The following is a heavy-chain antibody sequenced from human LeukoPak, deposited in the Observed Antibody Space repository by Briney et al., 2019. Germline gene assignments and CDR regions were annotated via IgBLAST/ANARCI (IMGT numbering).Heavy chain of an antibody. CDR1: GGTFSSYA. V-gene: IGHV1-69*06. CDR2: IIPIFGTA. D-gene: IGHD6-6*01. CDR3: ARAIGIAARPTGFDP. Sequence: GSSVKVSCKASGGTFSSYAISWVRQAPGQGLEWMGGIIPIFGTANYAQKFQGRVTITADKSTSTAYMELSSLRSEDTAVYYCARAIGIAARPTGFDPWGQGTLVTVSS. J-gene: IGHJ5*02.